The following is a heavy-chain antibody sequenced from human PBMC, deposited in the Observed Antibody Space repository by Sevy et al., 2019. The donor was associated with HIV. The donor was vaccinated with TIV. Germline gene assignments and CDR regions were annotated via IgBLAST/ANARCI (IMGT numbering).Heavy chain of an antibody. D-gene: IGHD6-19*01. CDR1: GYTFTSYD. Sequence: ASVKVSCKASGYTFTSYDINWVRQATGKGQKWMGWINPKGGKPGYAKRFQGRVTMTRNTAINTAYMGLGSLRSEDTAVYYCARAGSGWYDHYFDPWGQGTLVTVSS. J-gene: IGHJ4*02. CDR2: INPKGGKP. CDR3: ARAGSGWYDHYFDP. V-gene: IGHV1-8*01.